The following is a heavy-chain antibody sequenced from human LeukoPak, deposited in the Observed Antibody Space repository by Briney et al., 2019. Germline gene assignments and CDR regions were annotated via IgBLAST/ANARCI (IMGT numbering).Heavy chain of an antibody. V-gene: IGHV3-48*01. D-gene: IGHD3-16*01. CDR1: GFTFSSYS. CDR3: ARRSEFGVLYYMDI. Sequence: GGSLRLSCVASGFTFSSYSMNWVRQAPGKGLEWVSYINGSSGTIYYADSVKGRFTNSRDNAKNSLYLQMLSLRAEDTAGYYCARRSEFGVLYYMDIWGKGATVTVSS. J-gene: IGHJ6*03. CDR2: INGSSGTI.